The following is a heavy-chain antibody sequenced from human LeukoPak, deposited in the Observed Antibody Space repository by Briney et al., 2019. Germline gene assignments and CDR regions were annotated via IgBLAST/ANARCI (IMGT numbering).Heavy chain of an antibody. Sequence: PGGSLRLSCAASGFTFSTYTMNWVRQAPGKGLEWVSSITSSSSYIYYADSVKGRFTISRDNAKNSLFLQMNSLRVEDTAVYYCARHVVAVGFDYWGQGTMVTVSS. D-gene: IGHD3-22*01. CDR2: ITSSSSYI. V-gene: IGHV3-21*01. CDR1: GFTFSTYT. CDR3: ARHVVAVGFDY. J-gene: IGHJ4*02.